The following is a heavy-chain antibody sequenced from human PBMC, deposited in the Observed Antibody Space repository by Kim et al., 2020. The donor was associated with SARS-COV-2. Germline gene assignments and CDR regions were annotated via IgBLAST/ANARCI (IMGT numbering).Heavy chain of an antibody. Sequence: SETLSLTCTVSGGSISSYYWSWIRQPPGKGLEWIGYIIYSGSTNYNPSPKSRVIISVDTHTNQFSLRLSSVTVADTAAYYCSAVVPFNYYASIGYYY. J-gene: IGHJ6*01. CDR2: IIYSGST. V-gene: IGHV4-59*13. D-gene: IGHD3-22*01. CDR3: SAVVPFNYYASIGYYY. CDR1: GGSISSYY.